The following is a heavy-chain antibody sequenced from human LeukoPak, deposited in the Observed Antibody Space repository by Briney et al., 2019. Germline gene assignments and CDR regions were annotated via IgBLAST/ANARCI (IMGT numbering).Heavy chain of an antibody. J-gene: IGHJ2*01. CDR2: ISDDGSNK. CDR3: AKDADTATIIYWYFDL. Sequence: GGSLRLSCAASGFTFSAYGMHWVRQAPGKGLEWVAVISDDGSNKYYADSVKGRVTISRDNSKNTLYLQMNSLRLEDTALYYCAKDADTATIIYWYFDLWGRGTLVTVSS. V-gene: IGHV3-30*18. CDR1: GFTFSAYG. D-gene: IGHD5-18*01.